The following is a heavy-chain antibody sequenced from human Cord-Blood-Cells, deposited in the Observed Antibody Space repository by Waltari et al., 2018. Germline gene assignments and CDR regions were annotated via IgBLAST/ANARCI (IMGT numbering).Heavy chain of an antibody. CDR3: AGLIRGFLKLGRDV. D-gene: IGHD7-27*01. Sequence: QVQLQESGPGLVKPSQTLSLTCTVSGGSISSGGYYWSWIPQHPGKGLEWIGYIYYSGSTYYTPSLKSRVTISVDTSKNQFSLKLSSVTAADTAVYYCAGLIRGFLKLGRDVWGQGTTVTVSS. V-gene: IGHV4-31*03. CDR1: GGSISSGGYY. J-gene: IGHJ6*02. CDR2: IYYSGST.